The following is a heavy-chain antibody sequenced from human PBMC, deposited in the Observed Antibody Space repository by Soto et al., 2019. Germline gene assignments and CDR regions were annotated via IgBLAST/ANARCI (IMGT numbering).Heavy chain of an antibody. CDR1: GFTFSSYG. J-gene: IGHJ6*02. D-gene: IGHD4-4*01. V-gene: IGHV3-33*01. CDR2: IWYDGSNK. CDR3: ARDSYDYSNYEGDGMDV. Sequence: QVQLVESGGGVVQPGRSLRLSCAASGFTFSSYGMHWVRQAPGKGLEWVAVIWYDGSNKYYADSVKGRFTISRDNSKNXXYLQMNSLRAEDTAVYYGARDSYDYSNYEGDGMDVWGQGTTVTVSS.